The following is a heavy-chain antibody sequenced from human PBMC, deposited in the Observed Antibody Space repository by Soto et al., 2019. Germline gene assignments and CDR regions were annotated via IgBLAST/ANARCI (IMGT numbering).Heavy chain of an antibody. D-gene: IGHD3-9*01. CDR2: MNPNSGNT. J-gene: IGHJ6*02. CDR1: GYTFTSYD. Sequence: ASVKVSCKASGYTFTSYDINWVRQATGQGLEWMGWMNPNSGNTGYAQKFQGRVTMTRNTSISTAYMELSSLRSEDTAVYYCARYHNTFYDILTGYYGYGMDVWGQGTTVTVSS. CDR3: ARYHNTFYDILTGYYGYGMDV. V-gene: IGHV1-8*01.